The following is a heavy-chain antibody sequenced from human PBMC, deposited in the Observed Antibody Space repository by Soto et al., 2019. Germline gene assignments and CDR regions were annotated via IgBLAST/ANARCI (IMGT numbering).Heavy chain of an antibody. V-gene: IGHV4-39*01. J-gene: IGHJ4*02. CDR1: DDSINSDKYY. CDR2: IYRGNA. CDR3: ARLEGLATISYYFDF. D-gene: IGHD5-12*01. Sequence: QLQLQESGPGLMKPSETLSLTCSVSDDSINSDKYYWGWIRQPPGKDLEWIGSIYRGNAYYNPSLQTRVTISLDKSKSQFSPKLNSVTAADSAVYFCARLEGLATISYYFDFWGPGALVTVSS.